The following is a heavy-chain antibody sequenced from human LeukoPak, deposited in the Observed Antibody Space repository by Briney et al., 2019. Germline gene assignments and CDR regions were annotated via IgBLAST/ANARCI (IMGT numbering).Heavy chain of an antibody. CDR1: GYTFTSYG. Sequence: ASVKVSCKASGYTFTSYGISWVRQAPGQGLEWMGWISAYNGNTNYAQKPQGRVTMTTDTSTSTAYMELRSLRSDDTAVYYCARVKLYYYYMDVWGKGTTVTVSS. CDR2: ISAYNGNT. D-gene: IGHD1-7*01. V-gene: IGHV1-18*01. CDR3: ARVKLYYYYMDV. J-gene: IGHJ6*03.